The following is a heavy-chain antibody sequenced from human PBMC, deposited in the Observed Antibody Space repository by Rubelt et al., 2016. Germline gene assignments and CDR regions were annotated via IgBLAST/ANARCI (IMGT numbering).Heavy chain of an antibody. J-gene: IGHJ4*02. CDR3: ARDTTKYYFDY. Sequence: QVQLQESGPGLVKPSETLPLTCTVSGGSISSYYWSWIRQPPGKGLEWIGYIYYSGSTNYNPSLKSRVTKSVDTYKDQYSLKLSSVTAADTDVYYCARDTTKYYFDYWGQGTLVTVSS. CDR1: GGSISSYY. D-gene: IGHD1-14*01. V-gene: IGHV4-59*01. CDR2: IYYSGST.